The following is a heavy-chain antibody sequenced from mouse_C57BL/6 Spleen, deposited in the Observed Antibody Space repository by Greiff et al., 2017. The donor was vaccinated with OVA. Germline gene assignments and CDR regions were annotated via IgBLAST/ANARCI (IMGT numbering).Heavy chain of an antibody. J-gene: IGHJ2*01. CDR1: GYTFTSYT. CDR3: ARFGANWDFDY. V-gene: IGHV1-4*01. D-gene: IGHD4-1*02. CDR2: INPSSGYT. Sequence: VKLMESGAELARPGASVKMSCKASGYTFTSYTMHWVKQRPGQGLEWIGYINPSSGYTKYNQKFKDKATLTADKSSSTAYMQLSSLTSEDSAVYYCARFGANWDFDYWGQGTTLTVSS.